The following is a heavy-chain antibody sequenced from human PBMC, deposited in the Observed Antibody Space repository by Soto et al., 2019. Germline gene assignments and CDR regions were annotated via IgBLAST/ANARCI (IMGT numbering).Heavy chain of an antibody. J-gene: IGHJ5*02. CDR1: GFAFINYW. D-gene: IGHD1-26*01. CDR2: IKQDGGEK. Sequence: PGGSLRLSCAASGFAFINYWIIFFRHAPGKGLEWVANIKQDGGEKYYVDSVKGRFTISRDNAKNSLYLQMNSLRAEDTAVYYCARTKANKWFDPWGQGTLVTVSS. V-gene: IGHV3-7*03. CDR3: ARTKANKWFDP.